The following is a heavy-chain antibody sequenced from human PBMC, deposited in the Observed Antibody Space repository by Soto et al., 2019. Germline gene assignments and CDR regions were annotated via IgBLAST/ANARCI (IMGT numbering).Heavy chain of an antibody. D-gene: IGHD3-22*01. CDR1: GGSLSRYY. V-gene: IGHV4-59*12. CDR2: IYYSGST. CDR3: ARVGYDSSGYYDNFDY. Sequence: PSETLSLTCTVSGGSLSRYYWSWIRQPPGKGLEWIGYIYYSGSTNYNPSLKSRVTISVDTSKNQFSLKLSSVTAADTAMYYCARVGYDSSGYYDNFDYWGQGTLVTVSS. J-gene: IGHJ4*02.